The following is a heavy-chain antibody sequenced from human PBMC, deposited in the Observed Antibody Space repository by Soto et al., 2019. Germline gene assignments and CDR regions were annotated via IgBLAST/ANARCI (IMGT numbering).Heavy chain of an antibody. Sequence: QVQLQESGPGLVKPSETLSLTCTVSGGSISSYYWSWIRQPPGKGLEWIGYIYYSGSTNYNPSLKSRVTISVDTSKNQFSLKLSSVTAADTAVYYCARSDCSSTSCYLGGWFDPWGQGNLVTVSS. CDR3: ARSDCSSTSCYLGGWFDP. CDR2: IYYSGST. V-gene: IGHV4-59*01. CDR1: GGSISSYY. J-gene: IGHJ5*02. D-gene: IGHD2-2*01.